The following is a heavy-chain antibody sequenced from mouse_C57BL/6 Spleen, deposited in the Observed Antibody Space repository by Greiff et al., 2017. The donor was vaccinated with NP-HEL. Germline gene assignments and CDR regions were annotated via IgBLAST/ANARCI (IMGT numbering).Heavy chain of an antibody. V-gene: IGHV1-82*01. J-gene: IGHJ4*01. CDR1: GYAFSSSW. CDR2: IYPGDGDT. Sequence: VQGVESGPELVKPGASVKISCKASGYAFSSSWMNWVKQRPGKGLEWIGRIYPGDGDTNYNGKFKGKATLTADKSSSTAYMQLSSLTSEDSAVYFCAREGYGKGYAMDYWGQGTSVTVSS. D-gene: IGHD2-1*01. CDR3: AREGYGKGYAMDY.